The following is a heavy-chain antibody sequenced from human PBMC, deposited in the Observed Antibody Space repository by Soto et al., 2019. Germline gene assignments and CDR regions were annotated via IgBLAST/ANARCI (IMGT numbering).Heavy chain of an antibody. CDR1: GGSISSYY. CDR3: ARWWLGDSSGWYDY. D-gene: IGHD6-19*01. CDR2: IYYSGST. V-gene: IGHV4-59*01. Sequence: QVQLQESGPGLVKPSETLSLTCTVSGGSISSYYWSWIRQPPGKGLEWIGYIYYSGSTNYNPSLKSRVTISVDTSKNQFSLKLSSVTAADTAVYYCARWWLGDSSGWYDYWGQGTLVTVSS. J-gene: IGHJ4*02.